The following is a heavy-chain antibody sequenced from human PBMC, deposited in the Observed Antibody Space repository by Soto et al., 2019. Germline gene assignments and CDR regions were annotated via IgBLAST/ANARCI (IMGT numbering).Heavy chain of an antibody. D-gene: IGHD3-22*01. CDR2: IYYSGST. J-gene: IGHJ4*02. Sequence: QLQLQESGPGLVKPSETLSLTCTVSGGSISSSSYYWGWIRQPPGKGLEWIGSIYYSGSTYYNPSLKSRVTISVDTSKNQFSLKLSYVTAADTAVYYCARHAEKGGYGPYYFDYWGQGTLVTVSS. CDR3: ARHAEKGGYGPYYFDY. V-gene: IGHV4-39*01. CDR1: GGSISSSSYY.